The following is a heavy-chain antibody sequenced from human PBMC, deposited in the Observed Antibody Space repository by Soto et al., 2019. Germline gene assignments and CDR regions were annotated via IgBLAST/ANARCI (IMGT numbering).Heavy chain of an antibody. Sequence: QVQLVQSGAEVKKPGASVKVSCKASGYTFTSYGISWVRQAPGQGLEWMGWISAYNGNTNYAQKLQGRVTMTTDTCXXTAYMELRSLRSDDTAVYYCARVPQRGYSSSPPDYWGQGTLVTVSS. V-gene: IGHV1-18*01. CDR2: ISAYNGNT. D-gene: IGHD6-13*01. CDR1: GYTFTSYG. CDR3: ARVPQRGYSSSPPDY. J-gene: IGHJ4*02.